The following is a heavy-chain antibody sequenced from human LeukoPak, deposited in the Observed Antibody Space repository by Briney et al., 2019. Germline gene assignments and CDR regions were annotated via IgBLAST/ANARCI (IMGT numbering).Heavy chain of an antibody. J-gene: IGHJ4*02. CDR2: IIPIFGTA. V-gene: IGHV1-69*05. CDR1: GYTFTGYY. D-gene: IGHD3-22*01. CDR3: ARDRYYDSSGYHISEYYFDY. Sequence: SVKVSCKASGYTFTGYYMHWVRQAPGQGLEWMGGIIPIFGTANYAQKFQGRVTITTDESTSTAYMELSSLRSEDTAVYYCARDRYYDSSGYHISEYYFDYWGQGTLVTVSS.